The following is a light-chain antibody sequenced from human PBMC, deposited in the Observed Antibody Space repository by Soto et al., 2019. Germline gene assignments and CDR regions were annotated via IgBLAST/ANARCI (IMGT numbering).Light chain of an antibody. CDR1: SSDVGSYNL. J-gene: IGLJ2*01. CDR3: CSYACSSTLL. Sequence: QSALTQPASVSGSPGQSITISCTGTSSDVGSYNLVSWYQQHPGKAPQLMIYEVSKRPSGISNRFSGSKSGNTASLTISGLQAEDEADYYCCSYACSSTLLFGGGTKLTVL. CDR2: EVS. V-gene: IGLV2-23*02.